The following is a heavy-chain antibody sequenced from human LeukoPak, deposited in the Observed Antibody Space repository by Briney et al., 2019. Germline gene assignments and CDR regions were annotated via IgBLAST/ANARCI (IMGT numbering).Heavy chain of an antibody. CDR1: GYTFTGYY. Sequence: GASVKVSCKASGYTFTGYYMHWVRQAPGQGLEWMGWINPNSGGTNYAQKFQGRVTMTRDTSISTAYMELSRLRSDDTAVYYCARVVSADYYVSGSYWDYYYYMDVWGKGTTVTVSS. V-gene: IGHV1-2*02. CDR2: INPNSGGT. CDR3: ARVVSADYYVSGSYWDYYYYMDV. D-gene: IGHD3-10*01. J-gene: IGHJ6*03.